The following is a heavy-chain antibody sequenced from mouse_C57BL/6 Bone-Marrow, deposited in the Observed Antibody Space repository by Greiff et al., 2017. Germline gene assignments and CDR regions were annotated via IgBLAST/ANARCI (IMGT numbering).Heavy chain of an antibody. V-gene: IGHV3-6*01. CDR2: ISYDGSN. Sequence: ESGPGLVKPSQSLSLTCSVTGYSITSGYYWNWIRQFPGNKLEWMGYISYDGSNNYNPSLKNRISITRDTSKNQFFLKLNSVTTEDTATYYCALITTVVYWYFDVWGTGTTVTVSS. D-gene: IGHD1-1*01. CDR3: ALITTVVYWYFDV. J-gene: IGHJ1*03. CDR1: GYSITSGYY.